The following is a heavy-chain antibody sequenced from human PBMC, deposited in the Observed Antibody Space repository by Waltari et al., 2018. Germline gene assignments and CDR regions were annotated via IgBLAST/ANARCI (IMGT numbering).Heavy chain of an antibody. CDR1: GGSISSSSYY. V-gene: IGHV4-39*07. CDR3: ARDPVDITGTFTVLPSNWFDP. CDR2: IYYSGST. J-gene: IGHJ5*02. Sequence: QLQLQESGPGLVKPSETLSLTCTVSGGSISSSSYYWGWIRQPPGKGLEWIGSIYYSGSTYYNPSLKSRVTISVDTSKNQFSLKLSSVTAADTAVYYCARDPVDITGTFTVLPSNWFDPWGQGTLVTVSS. D-gene: IGHD1-7*01.